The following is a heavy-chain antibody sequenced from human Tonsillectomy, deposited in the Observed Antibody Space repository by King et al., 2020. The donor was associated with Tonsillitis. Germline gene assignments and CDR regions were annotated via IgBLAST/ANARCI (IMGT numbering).Heavy chain of an antibody. Sequence: VQLVESGAEVKKPGESLRISCKGSGNSFTSYWISWVRQMPGKGLEWMGRIDPSGSYTNYSPSFQGHVTLSADKSIRTAYLQWSSLKASDTGMYYGARRLIIMFGRVMVGHWFDSWGQGSLVIVSA. J-gene: IGHJ5*01. CDR2: IDPSGSYT. CDR3: ARRLIIMFGRVMVGHWFDS. D-gene: IGHD3-16*02. CDR1: GNSFTSYW. V-gene: IGHV5-10-1*03.